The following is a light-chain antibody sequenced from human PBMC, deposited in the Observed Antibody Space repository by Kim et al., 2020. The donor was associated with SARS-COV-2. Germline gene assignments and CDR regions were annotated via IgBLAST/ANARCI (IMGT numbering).Light chain of an antibody. CDR2: GVS. CDR3: QQYNDWPIT. Sequence: VSPGEGVTLSCRASQPMRNDLAWYQQRPGQAPRLVIYGVSTRATDIPVRFSGSGSGTDFTLTISSLQSEDFAVYYCQQYNDWPITFGQGTRLEIK. V-gene: IGKV3D-15*01. CDR1: QPMRND. J-gene: IGKJ5*01.